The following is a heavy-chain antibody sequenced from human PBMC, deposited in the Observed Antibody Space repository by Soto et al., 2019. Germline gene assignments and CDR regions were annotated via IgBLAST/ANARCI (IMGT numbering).Heavy chain of an antibody. CDR3: ARVTIFEYWFDP. D-gene: IGHD3-3*01. J-gene: IGHJ5*02. V-gene: IGHV4-38-2*01. CDR2: IYHSGSA. Sequence: WETLSLTCAVSSYSISGCFYWAWIGQPPGKGLEWIVNIYHSGSAHYNPSLKSRVTMSVDTSKNNFSLRLTSVTAADTAVYYCARVTIFEYWFDPWGQGILVTVSS. CDR1: SYSISGCFY.